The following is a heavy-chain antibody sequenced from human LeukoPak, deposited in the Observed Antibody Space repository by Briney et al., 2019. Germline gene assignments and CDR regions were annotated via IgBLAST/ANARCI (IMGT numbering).Heavy chain of an antibody. J-gene: IGHJ4*02. CDR3: AREVAAVHYFDY. D-gene: IGHD6-13*01. Sequence: PSETLPLTCTVSGGSISSYYWSWIRQPPGKGLDWIGYIHYSGSTNYNPSLKSRVTISVDTCKNQFSLKLSSVTAADTAVYYCAREVAAVHYFDYWGQGTLGTVSS. CDR2: IHYSGST. CDR1: GGSISSYY. V-gene: IGHV4-59*01.